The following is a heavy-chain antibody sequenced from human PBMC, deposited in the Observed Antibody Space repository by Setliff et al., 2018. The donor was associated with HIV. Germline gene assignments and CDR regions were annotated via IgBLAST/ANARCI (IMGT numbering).Heavy chain of an antibody. V-gene: IGHV4-39*07. CDR3: TIARNGDFRWHF. J-gene: IGHJ4*02. CDR2: IYYSGST. D-gene: IGHD4-17*01. Sequence: SETLSLTCTVSRGSISSSTYYWGWIRQPPGKGLEWIGSIYYSGSTYYNPSLKSRVTISVETSKHQFSLKVKSVTAADTAIYYCTIARNGDFRWHFWGQGTLVTVSS. CDR1: RGSISSSTYY.